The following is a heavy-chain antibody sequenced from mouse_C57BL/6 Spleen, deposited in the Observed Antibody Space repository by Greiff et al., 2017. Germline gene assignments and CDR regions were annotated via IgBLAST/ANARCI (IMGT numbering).Heavy chain of an antibody. CDR3: ARYGYDLDY. CDR1: GYAFSSYW. D-gene: IGHD2-2*01. Sequence: QVQLQQSGAELVKPGASVKLSCKASGYAFSSYWMNLVKQRHGKGLEWIVQIYPADGDNNYNGKFKGKATLTVDKSSSTAYMQLSSLTSEDSAVYFGARYGYDLDYWGQGTTLTVSS. CDR2: IYPADGDN. V-gene: IGHV1-80*01. J-gene: IGHJ2*01.